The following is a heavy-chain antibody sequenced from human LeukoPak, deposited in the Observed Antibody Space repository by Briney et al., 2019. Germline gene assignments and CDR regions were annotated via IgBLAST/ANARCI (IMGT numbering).Heavy chain of an antibody. CDR1: GGSISSSSYS. CDR3: AREKYSSRVDY. Sequence: ESSETLSLTCTVSGGSISSSSYSWGWIRQPPGKGLEWIGSIYYSGSTYYNPSLKSRVTISVDTSKNQFSLKLSSVTAADTAVYYCAREKYSSRVDYWGQGTLVTVSS. CDR2: IYYSGST. D-gene: IGHD6-13*01. J-gene: IGHJ4*02. V-gene: IGHV4-39*07.